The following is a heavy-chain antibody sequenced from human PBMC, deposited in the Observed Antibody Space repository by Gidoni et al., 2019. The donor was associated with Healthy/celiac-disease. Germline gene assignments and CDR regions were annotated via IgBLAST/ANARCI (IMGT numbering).Heavy chain of an antibody. CDR1: GFTFSSYG. Sequence: QVQLVESGGGVVQPGRSLRLSCAASGFTFSSYGMHWVRQAPGKGLEWVAVISYDGSNKYYADSVKGRFTISRDNSKNTLYLQMNSLRAEDTAVYYCAKDGRHSSSWYDDYYGMDVWGQGTTVTVSS. V-gene: IGHV3-30*18. CDR3: AKDGRHSSSWYDDYYGMDV. CDR2: ISYDGSNK. J-gene: IGHJ6*02. D-gene: IGHD6-13*01.